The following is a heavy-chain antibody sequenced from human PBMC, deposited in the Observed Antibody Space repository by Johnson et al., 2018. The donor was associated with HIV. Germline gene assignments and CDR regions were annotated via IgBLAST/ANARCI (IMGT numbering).Heavy chain of an antibody. CDR2: ISFDGSNT. CDR1: GFIFSSYA. J-gene: IGHJ3*02. V-gene: IGHV3-30-3*02. Sequence: QVQLVESGGGVVQPGRSLRLSCAASGFIFSSYAMHWVRRAPGKGLEWVAVISFDGSNTYYADSVKGRFTISRDNSKNTLYLQMTSLRAEATAVYYCAKRLQGGYDALDIWGQGTMVTVSS. D-gene: IGHD5-12*01. CDR3: AKRLQGGYDALDI.